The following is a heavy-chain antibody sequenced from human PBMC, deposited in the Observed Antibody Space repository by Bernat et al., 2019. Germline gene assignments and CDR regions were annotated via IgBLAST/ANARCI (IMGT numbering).Heavy chain of an antibody. CDR2: IYSGGST. Sequence: VQLVESGGGVVQPGGSLRLSCAASGFTVSSNYMSWVRQAPGKGLEWVSVIYSGGSTYYADSVKGRFTISRHNSKNTLYLQMNSLRAEDTAVYYCARGFYSSGWYAGGSRLDAFDIWGQGTMVTVSS. J-gene: IGHJ3*02. CDR3: ARGFYSSGWYAGGSRLDAFDI. V-gene: IGHV3-53*04. D-gene: IGHD6-19*01. CDR1: GFTVSSNY.